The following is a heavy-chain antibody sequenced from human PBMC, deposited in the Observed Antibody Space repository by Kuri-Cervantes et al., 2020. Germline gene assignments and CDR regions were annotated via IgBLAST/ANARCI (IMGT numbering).Heavy chain of an antibody. CDR3: AKVRVWFGAIDY. D-gene: IGHD3-10*01. CDR2: ISGSGGST. Sequence: GESLKISCAASGFTFNIYGMHWVRQAPGKGLEWVSAISGSGGSTYYADSVKGRFTISRDNSKNTLYLQMNSLRAEDTAVYYCAKVRVWFGAIDYWGQGTLVTVSS. J-gene: IGHJ4*02. CDR1: GFTFNIYG. V-gene: IGHV3-23*01.